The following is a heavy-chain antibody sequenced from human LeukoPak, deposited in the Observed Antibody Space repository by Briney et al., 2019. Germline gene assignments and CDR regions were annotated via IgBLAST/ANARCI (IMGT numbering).Heavy chain of an antibody. CDR3: ARARVVVTATPSDY. CDR1: VYTFTNYY. J-gene: IGHJ4*02. CDR2: INPSGAST. D-gene: IGHD2-21*02. Sequence: ASVKVSFKASVYTFTNYYMHWVRQAPGQGLEWMGIINPSGASTSNAQKFQGRVTMTRDTSTSTVYMELSSLRSEDTAVYYCARARVVVTATPSDYWGQGTLVTVSS. V-gene: IGHV1-46*01.